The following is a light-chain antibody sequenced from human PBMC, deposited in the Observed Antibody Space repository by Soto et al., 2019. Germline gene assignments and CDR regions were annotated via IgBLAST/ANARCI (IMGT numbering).Light chain of an antibody. CDR3: QQYDTFPRT. Sequence: IRMTQSPSTLFASVGDRVVITCRASQNINKWLAWYQQKPGKAPKFLIYDASTLETGVPSRFSGSGSGTEFTLTISSLQPDDFATFYCQQYDTFPRTFGQGTKVDI. V-gene: IGKV1-5*01. J-gene: IGKJ1*01. CDR2: DAS. CDR1: QNINKW.